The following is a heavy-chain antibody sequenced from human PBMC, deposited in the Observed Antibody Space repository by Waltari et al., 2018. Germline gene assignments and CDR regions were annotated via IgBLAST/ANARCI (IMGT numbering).Heavy chain of an antibody. CDR2: ISSSSSYI. D-gene: IGHD6-6*01. Sequence: EVQLVESGGGLVKPGGSLRLSCAASGFTFSSYSMNWVRQAPGKGLEWVSSISSSSSYIYYADSVKGRSTISRDNAKNSLYLQMNSLRAEDTAVYYCARDEYSSSSGWFDPWGQGTLVTVSS. CDR1: GFTFSSYS. J-gene: IGHJ5*02. V-gene: IGHV3-21*01. CDR3: ARDEYSSSSGWFDP.